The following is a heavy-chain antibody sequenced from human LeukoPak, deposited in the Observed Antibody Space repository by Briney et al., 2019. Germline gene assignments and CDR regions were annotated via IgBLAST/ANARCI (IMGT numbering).Heavy chain of an antibody. V-gene: IGHV3-23*01. J-gene: IGHJ4*02. CDR2: ITGSGANK. CDR3: ARDEGIEGYFDY. CDR1: GFTFSNYG. Sequence: GGSLRLSCAASGFTFSNYGMTWVRQAPGKGLDWVSAITGSGANKYYADSVRGRFTISRDSSKSTLYLQMNSLRSEDTAVYYCARDEGIEGYFDYWGQGTLVTVSS.